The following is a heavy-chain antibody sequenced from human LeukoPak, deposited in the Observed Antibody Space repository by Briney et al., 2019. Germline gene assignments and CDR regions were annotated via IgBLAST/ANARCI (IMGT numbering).Heavy chain of an antibody. CDR1: GFTFSNDD. CDR2: ISASGAYT. CDR3: TTDVVIAARPQFDY. D-gene: IGHD6-6*01. V-gene: IGHV3-23*01. J-gene: IGHJ4*02. Sequence: GGSLRLPCVASGFTFSNDDMSWVRQAPGKGLEWVSTISASGAYTHYADSVKGRFTISRDNSKNTLYLQMNSLKTEDTAVYYCTTDVVIAARPQFDYWGQGALVTVSS.